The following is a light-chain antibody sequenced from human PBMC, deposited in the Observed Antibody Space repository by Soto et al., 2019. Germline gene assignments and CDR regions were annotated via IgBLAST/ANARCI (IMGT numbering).Light chain of an antibody. CDR1: QSVSSNY. V-gene: IGKV3-20*01. J-gene: IGKJ4*01. CDR3: QQYGSSPLT. Sequence: EIVLTQSPGTLSLSPGERATLSCKASQSVSSNYLAWYQQKPGQAPRLFIYGASSRATGIPDRFSGSGSGTDFTLTISRLEPEDFAVYYCQQYGSSPLTFGGGTKVEIK. CDR2: GAS.